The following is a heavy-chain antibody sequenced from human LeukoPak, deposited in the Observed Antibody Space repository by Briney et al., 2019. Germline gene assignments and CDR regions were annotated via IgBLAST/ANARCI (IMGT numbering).Heavy chain of an antibody. V-gene: IGHV3-23*01. CDR1: GFTFSSYA. CDR3: AKDWRLRKIGAFDI. J-gene: IGHJ3*02. Sequence: TGGSLRLSCAASGFTFSSYAMSWVRQAPGKGLEWVSTVSSNGGSTYYADSVKGRFTISRDNSKNTLYLQMNSLRAEDTAVYYCAKDWRLRKIGAFDIWGQGTMVTVSS. D-gene: IGHD1-1*01. CDR2: VSSNGGST.